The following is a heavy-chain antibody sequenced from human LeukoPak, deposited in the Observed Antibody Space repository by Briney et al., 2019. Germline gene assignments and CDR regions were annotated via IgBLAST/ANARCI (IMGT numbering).Heavy chain of an antibody. J-gene: IGHJ4*02. Sequence: GGSLILSCAASGFTFSSNAMIWVRQAPGKGLEWVSVISGSGGNTYYADSVKGRLTISRDNSKNTLYLQMNSLRAEDTAVYYCAKAVGSGWRYYFDYWGQGTLVTVS. CDR2: ISGSGGNT. D-gene: IGHD6-19*01. CDR1: GFTFSSNA. V-gene: IGHV3-23*01. CDR3: AKAVGSGWRYYFDY.